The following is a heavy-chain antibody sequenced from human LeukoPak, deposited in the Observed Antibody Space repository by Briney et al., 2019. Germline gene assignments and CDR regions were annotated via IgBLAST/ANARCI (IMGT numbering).Heavy chain of an antibody. J-gene: IGHJ4*02. D-gene: IGHD4-17*01. CDR3: ARGRRSYGDYVAPDY. V-gene: IGHV1-8*01. CDR2: MNSKSGNR. CDR1: GYTFTSYD. Sequence: ASVKVSCKASGYTFTSYDINWVRQATGQGLEWRGWMNSKSGNRGSTQTFQGRVTMTRDTSISTAYMELSGLPSEDTAVYYCARGRRSYGDYVAPDYWGQGTLVTVSS.